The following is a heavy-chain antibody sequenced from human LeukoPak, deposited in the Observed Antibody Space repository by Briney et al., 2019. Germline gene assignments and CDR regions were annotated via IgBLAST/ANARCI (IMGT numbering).Heavy chain of an antibody. Sequence: SETLSLTCTVSGGSISSGGYYWSWIRQHPGKGLEWIGYIYYSGSTYYNPSLKSRVTISVDTSKNQFSLKLSSVTAADTAVYYCARGEMGHYGSGSPFDYWGQGTLVTVSS. J-gene: IGHJ4*02. V-gene: IGHV4-31*03. CDR2: IYYSGST. D-gene: IGHD3-10*01. CDR3: ARGEMGHYGSGSPFDY. CDR1: GGSISSGGYY.